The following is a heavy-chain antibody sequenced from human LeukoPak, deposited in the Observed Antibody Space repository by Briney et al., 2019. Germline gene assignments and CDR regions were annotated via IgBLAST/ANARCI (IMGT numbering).Heavy chain of an antibody. Sequence: SETLSLTCTVSGDSISTSGYYYDWIRQPPGKGLEWIGNIYYIGNTWYNPSLKSRVTMSVDTSKNQFSLKLSSVTAADTAVYYCAAGSLRFLEWLLFYWGQGTLVTVSS. CDR3: AAGSLRFLEWLLFY. V-gene: IGHV4-39*07. D-gene: IGHD3-3*01. J-gene: IGHJ4*02. CDR2: IYYIGNT. CDR1: GDSISTSGYY.